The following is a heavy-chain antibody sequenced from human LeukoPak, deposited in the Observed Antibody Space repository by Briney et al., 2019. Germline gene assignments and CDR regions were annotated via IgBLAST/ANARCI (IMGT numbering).Heavy chain of an antibody. V-gene: IGHV3-74*01. J-gene: IGHJ4*02. CDR3: ARYGDSADFDY. CDR1: GFIFRNYW. Sequence: GGSLRLSCAASGFIFRNYWMHWVRQAPGKGLVWVARINPNGITTTYTDSVKGRFTISRDNAKNTLYLQMNSLRAEDTAVYYCARYGDSADFDYWGQGTLVTVSS. D-gene: IGHD4-17*01. CDR2: INPNGITT.